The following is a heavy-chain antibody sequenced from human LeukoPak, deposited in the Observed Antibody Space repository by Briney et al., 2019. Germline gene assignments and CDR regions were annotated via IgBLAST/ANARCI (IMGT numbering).Heavy chain of an antibody. CDR2: IYYSGRT. CDR1: GGSISSSSHY. J-gene: IGHJ1*01. D-gene: IGHD6-13*01. V-gene: IGHV4-39*01. CDR3: ARILGSSWYNSVSAEYFQH. Sequence: SETLSLTCTVSGGSISSSSHYWGWIRQPPGKGLEWIGSIYYSGRTYYNPSLKSRVTISVDTSKNQFSLKLSSVTAADTAVYYCARILGSSWYNSVSAEYFQHWGQGTLVTVSS.